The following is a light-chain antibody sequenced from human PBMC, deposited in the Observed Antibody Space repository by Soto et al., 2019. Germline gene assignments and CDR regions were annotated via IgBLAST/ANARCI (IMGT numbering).Light chain of an antibody. CDR2: GAS. V-gene: IGKV3D-20*02. CDR3: QQRSNWPST. Sequence: EIVLTQSPGTLSLSPGERATLSCRASQSFSSTFLAWYQQKPGQAPRLLFYGASNRATAIPDRFSGSGFGTDFTLTISSLEPEDFSVYYCQQRSNWPSTFGPGTKVDI. CDR1: QSFSSTF. J-gene: IGKJ3*01.